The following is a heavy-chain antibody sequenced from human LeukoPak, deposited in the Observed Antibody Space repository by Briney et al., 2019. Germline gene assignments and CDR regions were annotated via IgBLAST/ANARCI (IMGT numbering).Heavy chain of an antibody. J-gene: IGHJ4*02. D-gene: IGHD4-17*01. V-gene: IGHV3-30*04. CDR2: ISYDGSNI. Sequence: GGSLRLSCAASGFTFSSYAMHWVRQAPGKGLELVAVISYDGSNIYYADSVKGRFTISRDNSKNTLYLRMNSLRAEDTAVYYCAKDFAYGSRGVQGPSDYWGQGTLVTVSS. CDR3: AKDFAYGSRGVQGPSDY. CDR1: GFTFSSYA.